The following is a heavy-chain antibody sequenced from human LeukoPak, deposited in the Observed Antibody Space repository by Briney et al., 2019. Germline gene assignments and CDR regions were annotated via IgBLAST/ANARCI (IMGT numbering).Heavy chain of an antibody. J-gene: IGHJ4*02. CDR2: IWPDGSKK. V-gene: IGHV3-30*02. Sequence: PGGSLRLSCAASGFTFSTYAMHWVRQAPGKGLEWVAFIWPDGSKKYYADSVKGRFAISRENSENTVYLQMNDLRPEDTALYFCAKISSSAESIFDYWGQGTLLTVSS. CDR3: AKISSSAESIFDY. D-gene: IGHD6-25*01. CDR1: GFTFSTYA.